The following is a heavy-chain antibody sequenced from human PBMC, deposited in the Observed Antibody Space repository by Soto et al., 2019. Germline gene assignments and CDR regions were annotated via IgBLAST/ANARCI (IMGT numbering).Heavy chain of an antibody. V-gene: IGHV1-3*01. Sequence: ASVKVSCKASGYTFTSYAMHWVRQAPGQRLEWMGWINAGNGNTKYSQKFQGRVTITRDTSASTAYMELSSLISEDTAVYYCARDEGYCSSTSCYAEDHYYYYYGMDVWGQGTTVTVSS. CDR2: INAGNGNT. CDR1: GYTFTSYA. CDR3: ARDEGYCSSTSCYAEDHYYYYYGMDV. J-gene: IGHJ6*02. D-gene: IGHD2-2*01.